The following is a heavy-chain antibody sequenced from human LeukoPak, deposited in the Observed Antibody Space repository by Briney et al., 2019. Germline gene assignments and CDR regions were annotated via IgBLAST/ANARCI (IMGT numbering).Heavy chain of an antibody. D-gene: IGHD6-19*01. CDR2: IDPNSGGT. V-gene: IGHV1-2*02. CDR3: ARDKSGSSGWYSYFDY. Sequence: ASVKVSCKASGYTFTGYYIHWVRQAPGQGLEWMGWIDPNSGGTNYAQKFQGRVTMTRDTSISTAYMELSRLRSDDTAVYYCARDKSGSSGWYSYFDYWGQGALVTVSS. J-gene: IGHJ4*02. CDR1: GYTFTGYY.